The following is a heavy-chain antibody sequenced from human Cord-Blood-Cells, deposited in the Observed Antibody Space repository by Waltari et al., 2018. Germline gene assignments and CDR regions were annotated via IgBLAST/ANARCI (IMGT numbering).Heavy chain of an antibody. CDR3: ARGGEDWGDAFDI. J-gene: IGHJ3*02. D-gene: IGHD3-16*01. Sequence: QVQLVQSGAEVKKPGSSVKVSCKASGGTFSSYAIRWVRPAPGQGLEWMGGNIPIFGTANYAQKFQGRVTITADESTSTAYMELSSLRSEDTAVYYCARGGEDWGDAFDIWGQGTMVTVSS. CDR2: NIPIFGTA. V-gene: IGHV1-69*01. CDR1: GGTFSSYA.